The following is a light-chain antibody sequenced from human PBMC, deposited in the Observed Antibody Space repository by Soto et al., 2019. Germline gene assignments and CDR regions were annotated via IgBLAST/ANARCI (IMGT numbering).Light chain of an antibody. Sequence: DSVFTQSPSTLSMSPGERATLSCRASQSVNSNLAWYQQKPGQAPRLLIYGTFIRATGIPDRFSGSGSGTDFTLTISRLEPEDFAVYYCQQYGSSPWTFGQGTKVDIK. CDR2: GTF. V-gene: IGKV3-20*01. J-gene: IGKJ1*01. CDR1: QSVNSN. CDR3: QQYGSSPWT.